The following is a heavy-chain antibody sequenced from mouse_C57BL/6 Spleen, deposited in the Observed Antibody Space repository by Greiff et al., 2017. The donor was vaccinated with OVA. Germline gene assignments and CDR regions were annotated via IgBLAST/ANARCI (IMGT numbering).Heavy chain of an antibody. J-gene: IGHJ4*01. CDR2: IHPNSGST. D-gene: IGHD1-1*01. CDR1: GYTFTSYW. CDR3: AREGGLGTTVVAYYYAMDY. V-gene: IGHV1-64*01. Sequence: VQLQQPGAELVKPGASVKLSCKASGYTFTSYWMHWVKQRPGQGLEWIGMIHPNSGSTNYNEKFKSKATLTVDKSSSTAYMQLSSLTSEDSAVYYCAREGGLGTTVVAYYYAMDYWGQGTSVTVSS.